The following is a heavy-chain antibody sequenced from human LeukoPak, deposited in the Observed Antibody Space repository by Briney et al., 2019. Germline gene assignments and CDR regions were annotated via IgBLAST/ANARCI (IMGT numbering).Heavy chain of an antibody. CDR2: ISYTSHK. J-gene: IGHJ6*03. Sequence: GGSLRLSCAASGFTFSTYGLQWVRQAPGKGLEWVSFISYTSHKYYTDSVKGRFTVSRDNSRDTLYLQMSSLRAEDTAVYYCAKGSGSYPSYYYYYYMDVWGKGTTVTISS. CDR3: AKGSGSYPSYYYYYYMDV. D-gene: IGHD3-10*01. V-gene: IGHV3-30*02. CDR1: GFTFSTYG.